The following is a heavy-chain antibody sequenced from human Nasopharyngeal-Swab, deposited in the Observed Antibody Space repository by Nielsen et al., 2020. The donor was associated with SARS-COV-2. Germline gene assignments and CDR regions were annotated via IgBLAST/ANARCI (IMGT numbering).Heavy chain of an antibody. V-gene: IGHV3-33*01. D-gene: IGHD1-1*01. CDR3: VRAFNWNDAFDY. J-gene: IGHJ4*02. Sequence: WIRQPPGKGLEWVAVIWFDGSSDHYADSVKGRFTVSRDNSRNRLYLQMDSLRAEDSAVYYCVRAFNWNDAFDYCGQGTLVTVSS. CDR2: IWFDGSSD.